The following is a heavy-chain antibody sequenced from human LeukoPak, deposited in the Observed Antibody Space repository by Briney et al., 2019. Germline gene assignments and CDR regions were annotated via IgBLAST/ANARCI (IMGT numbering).Heavy chain of an antibody. V-gene: IGHV1-8*01. Sequence: ASVKVSCKASGYTFTSYDINWVRQATGQGLGWMGWMNPNSGNTGYAQKFQGRVTMTRNTSISTAYMELSSLRSEDTAVYYCARGLTQISSGWDDYWGQGTLVTVSS. J-gene: IGHJ4*02. CDR2: MNPNSGNT. D-gene: IGHD6-19*01. CDR1: GYTFTSYD. CDR3: ARGLTQISSGWDDY.